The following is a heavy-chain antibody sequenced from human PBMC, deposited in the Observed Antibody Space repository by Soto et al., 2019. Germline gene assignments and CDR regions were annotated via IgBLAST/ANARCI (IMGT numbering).Heavy chain of an antibody. CDR2: INAYNGNT. Sequence: GASVKVSCKASGYTFTIYGISSVRQAPGQGLEWMGWINAYNGNTNYAQKLQGRFTMTKDTSTSTAYMELRSLRSDDTAVYYCARVPSLLNPLPYYDMDVWGQGTTVTVSS. CDR3: ARVPSLLNPLPYYDMDV. J-gene: IGHJ6*02. V-gene: IGHV1-18*04. CDR1: GYTFTIYG. D-gene: IGHD2-2*02.